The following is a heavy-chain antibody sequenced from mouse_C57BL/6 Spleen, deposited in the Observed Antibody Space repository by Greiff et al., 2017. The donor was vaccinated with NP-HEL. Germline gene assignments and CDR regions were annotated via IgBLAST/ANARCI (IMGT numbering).Heavy chain of an antibody. V-gene: IGHV14-4*01. J-gene: IGHJ1*03. CDR2: IDPENGDT. Sequence: EVQLQESGAELVRPGASVKLSCTASGFNIKDDYMHWVKQRPEQGLEWIGWIDPENGDTEYASKFQGKATITADTSSNTAYLQLSSLTSEDTAVYYCTLTLRYYYGSSLWYFDVWGTGTTVTVSS. D-gene: IGHD1-1*01. CDR3: TLTLRYYYGSSLWYFDV. CDR1: GFNIKDDY.